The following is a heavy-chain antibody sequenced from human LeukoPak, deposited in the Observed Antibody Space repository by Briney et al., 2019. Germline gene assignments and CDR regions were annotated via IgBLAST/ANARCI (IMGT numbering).Heavy chain of an antibody. V-gene: IGHV3-21*01. J-gene: IGHJ4*02. D-gene: IGHD5-18*01. CDR1: GFTFITYG. CDR3: ARGPFSARGYSYGEHDY. CDR2: ISSSSSYI. Sequence: GSLRLSCAASGFTFITYGMHWVRQAPGKGLEWVSSISSSSSYIYYADSVKGRFTISRDNAKNSLYLQMNSLRAEDTAVYYCARGPFSARGYSYGEHDYWGQGTLVTVSS.